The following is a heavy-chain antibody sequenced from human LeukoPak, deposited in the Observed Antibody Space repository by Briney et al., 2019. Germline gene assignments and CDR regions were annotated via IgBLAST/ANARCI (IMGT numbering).Heavy chain of an antibody. Sequence: GGSLRLSCAASGFTFSTYWMSWVRQVPGKGLECVANIKQDGSGKYYVDSVKGRFTISRDNAKNSLYLQMNSLRAEDTAVYYCARARGVVIPTAEGCRYYFDYWGQGTLVTVSS. CDR3: ARARGVVIPTAEGCRYYFDY. J-gene: IGHJ4*02. V-gene: IGHV3-7*04. CDR1: GFTFSTYW. CDR2: IKQDGSGK. D-gene: IGHD2-2*01.